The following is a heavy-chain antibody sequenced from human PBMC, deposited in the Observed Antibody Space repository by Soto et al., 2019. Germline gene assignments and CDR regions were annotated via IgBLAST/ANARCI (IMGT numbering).Heavy chain of an antibody. Sequence: GGSLRLSCAASGFTFSSYAMSWVRQAPGKGLEWVSAISGSGGSTYYADSVKGRFTISRDNSKNTLYLQMNSLGAEDTAVYYCAKAPGVLMVYAYFDYWGQGTLVTVSS. CDR2: ISGSGGST. CDR1: GFTFSSYA. CDR3: AKAPGVLMVYAYFDY. D-gene: IGHD2-8*01. V-gene: IGHV3-23*01. J-gene: IGHJ4*02.